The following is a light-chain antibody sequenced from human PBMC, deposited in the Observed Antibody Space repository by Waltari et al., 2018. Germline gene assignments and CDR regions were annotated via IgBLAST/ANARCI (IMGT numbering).Light chain of an antibody. V-gene: IGKV1-6*01. CDR2: AAS. CDR3: QQSSASPYT. CDR1: QGIRYD. J-gene: IGKJ2*01. Sequence: AIQMTQSPSSLSASVGDKVTITCRASQGIRYDLGWYQQKPGKAPKLLIYAASSLQSGVPSRFSGGGAGTEFTLTISGLQVEDFAIFYCQQSSASPYTFGQGTKIEMK.